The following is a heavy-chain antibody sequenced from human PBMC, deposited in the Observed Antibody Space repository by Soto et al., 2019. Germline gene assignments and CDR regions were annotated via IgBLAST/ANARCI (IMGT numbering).Heavy chain of an antibody. V-gene: IGHV3-9*01. CDR3: ATKDTDCSGGSCANWFDP. Sequence: PGGSLRLSCAASGFTFDDYAMHWVRQVPGKGLEWVSGINWNSGSIGYGDSVKGRFAISRDNAKNSLHLQMNSLSAEDTAFYYCATKDTDCSGGSCANWFDPWGQGTLVTVSS. D-gene: IGHD2-15*01. CDR2: INWNSGSI. J-gene: IGHJ5*02. CDR1: GFTFDDYA.